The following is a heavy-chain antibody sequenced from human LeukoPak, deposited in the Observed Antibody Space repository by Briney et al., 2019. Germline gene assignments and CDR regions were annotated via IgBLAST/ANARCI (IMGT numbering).Heavy chain of an antibody. D-gene: IGHD2-15*01. CDR3: ARGYCSGGSCPPWADAFDI. Sequence: SVKVSCKASGGTFSSYAISWVRQAPGQGLEWMGGIIPIFGTANYAQKFQGRVTITADKSTSTAYMELSSLRSEDTAVYYCARGYCSGGSCPPWADAFDIWGQGTMVTVSS. V-gene: IGHV1-69*06. J-gene: IGHJ3*02. CDR2: IIPIFGTA. CDR1: GGTFSSYA.